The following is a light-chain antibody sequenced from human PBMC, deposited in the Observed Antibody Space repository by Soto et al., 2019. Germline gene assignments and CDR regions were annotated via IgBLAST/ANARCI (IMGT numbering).Light chain of an antibody. J-gene: IGKJ2*01. CDR3: QQYNILSAT. CDR2: GAS. Sequence: IQMTQSPSIPSASVGDRVTITCRASQSTNNWLAWYQHKPGKAPILLIYGASTMKSGIPSRFSGSGSGTDFTLTITRLQPDDFAVYYCQQYNILSATFGQGTKVEIK. CDR1: QSTNNW. V-gene: IGKV1-5*01.